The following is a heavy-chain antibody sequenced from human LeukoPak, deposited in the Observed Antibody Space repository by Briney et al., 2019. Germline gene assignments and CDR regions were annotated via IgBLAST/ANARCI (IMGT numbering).Heavy chain of an antibody. J-gene: IGHJ4*02. Sequence: PGRSLRLSCAASGFTFDDYAMHWDRQAPGKGLEWVSGISWNSGSIGYADSVKGRFTISRDNAKNSLYLQMNSLRAEDTALYYCAKDTGTAMAYYFDYWGQGTLVTVSS. CDR2: ISWNSGSI. V-gene: IGHV3-9*01. D-gene: IGHD5-18*01. CDR3: AKDTGTAMAYYFDY. CDR1: GFTFDDYA.